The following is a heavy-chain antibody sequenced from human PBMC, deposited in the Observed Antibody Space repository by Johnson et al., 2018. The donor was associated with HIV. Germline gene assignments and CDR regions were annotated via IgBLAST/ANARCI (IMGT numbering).Heavy chain of an antibody. CDR2: ISSSGSTI. CDR1: GFSFSDYY. V-gene: IGHV3-11*04. D-gene: IGHD7-27*01. J-gene: IGHJ3*02. Sequence: QMLLVESGGGLVQPGGSLRLSCAASGFSFSDYYMSWIRQAPGKGLECISYISSSGSTIYYADSVKGRFTISRDNAKNSLYLHMNSLRAEDTAVYYCAKSTRGNWGSCFDIWGQGTMVTVSS. CDR3: AKSTRGNWGSCFDI.